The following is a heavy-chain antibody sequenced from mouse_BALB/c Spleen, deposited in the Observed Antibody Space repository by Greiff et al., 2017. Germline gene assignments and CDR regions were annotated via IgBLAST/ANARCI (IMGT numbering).Heavy chain of an antibody. CDR3: ARGGYDAAMDY. CDR2: ISSGGST. D-gene: IGHD2-2*01. J-gene: IGHJ4*01. V-gene: IGHV5-6-5*01. CDR1: GFTFSSYA. Sequence: VQLKESGGGLVKPGGSLKLSCAASGFTFSSYAMSWVRQTPEKRLEWVASISSGGSTYYPDSVKGRFTISRDNARNILYLQMSSLRSEDTAMYYCARGGYDAAMDYWGQGTSVTVSS.